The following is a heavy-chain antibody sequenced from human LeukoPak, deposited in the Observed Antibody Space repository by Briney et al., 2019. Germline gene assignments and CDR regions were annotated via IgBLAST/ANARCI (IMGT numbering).Heavy chain of an antibody. D-gene: IGHD3-10*02. CDR3: ARGPKRSYYDRGAFDI. J-gene: IGHJ3*02. Sequence: SGGSLRLSCAASGFTFSSYSMNWVRQAPGKGLEWVSSISSSSSYIYYADSVKGRFTISRDNAKNSLYLQMNSLRAEDTAVYYCARGPKRSYYDRGAFDIWGQGTMVTVSS. CDR1: GFTFSSYS. CDR2: ISSSSSYI. V-gene: IGHV3-21*01.